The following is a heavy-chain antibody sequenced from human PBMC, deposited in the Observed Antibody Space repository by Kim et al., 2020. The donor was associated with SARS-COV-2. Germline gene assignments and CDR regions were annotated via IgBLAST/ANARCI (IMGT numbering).Heavy chain of an antibody. CDR2: IYYSGST. V-gene: IGHV4-39*01. CDR3: ARLNKVWDRNYGDYTSYSDY. Sequence: SETLSLTCTVSGGSISSSSYYWGWIRQPPGKGLEWIGSIYYSGSTYYNPSLKSRVTISVDTSKNQFSLKLSSVTAADTAVYYCARLNKVWDRNYGDYTSYSDYWGQGTLVTVSS. J-gene: IGHJ4*02. D-gene: IGHD4-17*01. CDR1: GGSISSSSYY.